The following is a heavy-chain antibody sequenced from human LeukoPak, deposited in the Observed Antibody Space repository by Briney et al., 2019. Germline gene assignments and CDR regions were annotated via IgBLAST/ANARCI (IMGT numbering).Heavy chain of an antibody. CDR2: ISAYNGNT. CDR1: GYTFTSYG. D-gene: IGHD6-13*01. J-gene: IGHJ6*02. CDR3: ARGVSIAAAGTVGYYYYGMDV. V-gene: IGHV1-18*01. Sequence: ASVKVSCKASGYTFTSYGISWVRQAPGQGLEWMGWISAYNGNTNYAQKLQGRVTMTTDTSTSTAFMELRSLRSDDTAVYNCARGVSIAAAGTVGYYYYGMDVWGQGTTVTVSS.